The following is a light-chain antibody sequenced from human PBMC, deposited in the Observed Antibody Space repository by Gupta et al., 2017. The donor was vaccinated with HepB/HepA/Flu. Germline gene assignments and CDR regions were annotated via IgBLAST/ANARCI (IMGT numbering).Light chain of an antibody. V-gene: IGLV1-51*02. CDR2: ENN. J-gene: IGLJ2*01. CDR1: SSNIGNNY. CDR3: GTWDSSLSAVV. Sequence: HKVTISCSGSSSNIGNNYVPWYQQLPGTAPKLLIYENNKRPSGIPDRFSGSKSGTSATLGITGLQTGDEADFYCGTWDSSLSAVVFGGGTKLTVL.